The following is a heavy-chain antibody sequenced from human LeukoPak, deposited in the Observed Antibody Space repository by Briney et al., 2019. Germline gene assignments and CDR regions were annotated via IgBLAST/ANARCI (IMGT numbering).Heavy chain of an antibody. Sequence: PGGSLRLSCAASGFSFSNFGMHWVRQAPGKGLEWVSAISGSGGSTYYADSVKGRFTISRDNSKNTLYLQMNSLRAEDTAVYYCAKVVWDYYYYYMDVWGKGTTVTVSS. V-gene: IGHV3-23*01. CDR3: AKVVWDYYYYYMDV. D-gene: IGHD3-16*01. CDR2: ISGSGGST. J-gene: IGHJ6*03. CDR1: GFSFSNFG.